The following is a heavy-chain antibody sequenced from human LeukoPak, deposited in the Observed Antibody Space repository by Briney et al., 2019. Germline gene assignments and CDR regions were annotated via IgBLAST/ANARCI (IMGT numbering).Heavy chain of an antibody. CDR2: IIPIFGTA. CDR1: GGTFSSYA. J-gene: IGHJ4*02. V-gene: IGHV1-69*13. Sequence: GASVKVSCKASGGTFSSYAISWVRQAPGQGLEWMGGIIPIFGTANYAQKFQGRVTITADESTSTAYMELSSLRSEDTAVYYCVRTVSGYSYAFDYWGQGTLVTVSS. CDR3: VRTVSGYSYAFDY. D-gene: IGHD5-18*01.